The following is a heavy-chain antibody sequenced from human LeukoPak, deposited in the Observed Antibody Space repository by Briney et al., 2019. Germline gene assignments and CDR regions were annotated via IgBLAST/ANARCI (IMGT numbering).Heavy chain of an antibody. J-gene: IGHJ4*02. CDR3: AKDRISPYCSGGSCSNDY. CDR2: ISGSGGST. Sequence: GGSLRLSCAASGFTFSSYAMSWVRQAPGKGLEWVSAISGSGGSTYYADSVKGRFTISRDNSKNTLYLQMNSLRAEDTAVYYCAKDRISPYCSGGSCSNDYWGQGTLVTVSS. V-gene: IGHV3-23*01. CDR1: GFTFSSYA. D-gene: IGHD2-15*01.